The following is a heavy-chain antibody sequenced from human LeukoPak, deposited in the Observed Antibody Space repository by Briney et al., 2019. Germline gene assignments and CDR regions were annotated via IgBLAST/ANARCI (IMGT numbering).Heavy chain of an antibody. D-gene: IGHD5-18*01. J-gene: IGHJ5*02. Sequence: GGSLRLSCAASGFTVSSNYMNWVRQAPGKGLEWVSVIYSGGSTYYADSVKGRFTISRDNSKNTLYLQMNSLRAEDTAVYYCARDVVYSYESWGQGTLVTVSS. V-gene: IGHV3-53*01. CDR3: ARDVVYSYES. CDR1: GFTVSSNY. CDR2: IYSGGST.